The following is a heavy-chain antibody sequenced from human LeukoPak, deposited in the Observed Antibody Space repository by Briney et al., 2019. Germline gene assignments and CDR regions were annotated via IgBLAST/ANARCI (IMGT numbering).Heavy chain of an antibody. CDR2: IYYSGST. V-gene: IGHV4-59*08. CDR3: ARHSYDFWSGYWYYFDY. Sequence: SETLSLTCTVSGGSISSYYWSWIRQPPGKGLEWIGYIYYSGSTNYNPSLKSRVTISVDTSKNQFSLKLSSVTAADTAVYYCARHSYDFWSGYWYYFDYWGQGTLVTVSS. D-gene: IGHD3-3*01. J-gene: IGHJ4*02. CDR1: GGSISSYY.